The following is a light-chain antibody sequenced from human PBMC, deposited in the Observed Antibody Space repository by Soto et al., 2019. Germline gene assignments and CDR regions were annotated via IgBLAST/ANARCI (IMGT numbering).Light chain of an antibody. CDR1: QDINTY. J-gene: IGKJ5*01. V-gene: IGKV1-9*01. CDR2: AAS. CDR3: QQRKSYPIT. Sequence: DIQLTQSPSFLSESVGERVTITCRASQDINTYLAWYQQKPGKAPKLLIFAASTLQNGVPSRFSGSGSGTEFTVTITSLQPEDFATYYCQQRKSYPITFGQGTRLEIK.